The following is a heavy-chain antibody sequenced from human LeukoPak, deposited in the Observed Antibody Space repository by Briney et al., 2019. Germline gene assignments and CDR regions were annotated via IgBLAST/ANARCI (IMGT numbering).Heavy chain of an antibody. V-gene: IGHV3-23*01. CDR3: AKSGCSNTNCYLNY. J-gene: IGHJ4*02. D-gene: IGHD2-2*01. CDR1: GFTFSTYA. CDR2: ISGSGGST. Sequence: GGSLRLSCAASGFTFSTYAMSWVRQGPGKGLEWVSAISGSGGSTYYADSVKGRFTISRDNSKKTLSLQMNSLRAEDTAVYHCAKSGCSNTNCYLNYWGRGTLVTVSS.